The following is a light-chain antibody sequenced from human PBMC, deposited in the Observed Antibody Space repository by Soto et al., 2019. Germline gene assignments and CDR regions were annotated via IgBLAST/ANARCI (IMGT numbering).Light chain of an antibody. V-gene: IGKV1-5*03. J-gene: IGKJ4*01. CDR1: QSISSW. CDR2: KAS. CDR3: QQYNSYPLT. Sequence: DIQITQSPSTLSESVGDRVTITCLASQSISSWLSCYQQKPFKAPNILIYKASSLESGVPSQFSGSGSGTEFTLTISSLKPDDFATYYCQQYNSYPLTFGGGPKVEIK.